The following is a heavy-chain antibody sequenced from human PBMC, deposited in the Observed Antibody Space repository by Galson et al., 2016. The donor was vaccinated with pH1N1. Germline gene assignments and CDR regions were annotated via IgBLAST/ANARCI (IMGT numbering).Heavy chain of an antibody. CDR2: IKQDGSEK. V-gene: IGHV3-7*01. D-gene: IGHD1-26*01. Sequence: SLRLSCAASGFTFSTYWMHWVRQAPGKGLEWVANIKQDGSEKYYLDSVKGRFTISRDNAKESLFLQMNSLRAEDTAVYYCAKGELAPGDYWGQGTLVTVSS. J-gene: IGHJ4*02. CDR1: GFTFSTYW. CDR3: AKGELAPGDY.